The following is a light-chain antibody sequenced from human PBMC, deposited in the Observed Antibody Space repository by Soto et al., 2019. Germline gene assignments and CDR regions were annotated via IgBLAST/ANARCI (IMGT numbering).Light chain of an antibody. CDR2: SND. CDR1: TSNIGTNT. V-gene: IGLV1-44*01. J-gene: IGLJ2*01. CDR3: ATWDDSLHVV. Sequence: QSVLTQSPSASGTPGQRVSISCSGSTSNIGTNTVSWYQHVPVSAPKLLIYSNDQRPSAVPGRFSGSKSGTSASLAISGLLYEDEADYYCATWDDSLHVVFGGGTKLAVL.